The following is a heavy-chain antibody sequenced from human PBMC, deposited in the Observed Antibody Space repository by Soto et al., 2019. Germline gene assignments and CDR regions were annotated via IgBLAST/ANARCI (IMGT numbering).Heavy chain of an antibody. Sequence: QVQLVQSGAEVKKPGASVKVSCKASGYTFTSFGINWVRQAPGQGLEWMGWVSAYNGNTNYAQKRLGGVTMSTDASTSTAYVELRSLRSDDTAVYYCARDFWLDDSSGYYTPFHWGHGTLVTVSS. J-gene: IGHJ4*01. CDR2: VSAYNGNT. CDR3: ARDFWLDDSSGYYTPFH. CDR1: GYTFTSFG. V-gene: IGHV1-18*01. D-gene: IGHD3-22*01.